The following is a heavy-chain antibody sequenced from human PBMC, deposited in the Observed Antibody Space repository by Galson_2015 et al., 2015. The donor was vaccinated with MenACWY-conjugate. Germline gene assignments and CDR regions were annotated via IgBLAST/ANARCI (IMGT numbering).Heavy chain of an antibody. CDR2: ISPIFGTA. D-gene: IGHD2-2*01. J-gene: IGHJ6*02. Sequence: SVKVSCKASGGTFSGYAIVWVRQAPGQGLEWMGGISPIFGTANYAQKMQDRVTITADESATTAYMELRGLRSEDTAVYYCARGGGRYQLLSGHYYYGMDGWGQGTTVTAAS. CDR1: GGTFSGYA. CDR3: ARGGGRYQLLSGHYYYGMDG. V-gene: IGHV1-69*13.